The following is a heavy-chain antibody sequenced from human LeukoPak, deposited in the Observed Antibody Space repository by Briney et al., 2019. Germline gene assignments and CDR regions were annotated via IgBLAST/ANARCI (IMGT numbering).Heavy chain of an antibody. CDR1: GYTFTGYY. J-gene: IGHJ5*02. V-gene: IGHV1-2*02. Sequence: ASVKVSCKASGYTFTGYYMHWVRQAPGQGLEWMGWINPNSGGTNYAQKFQGRVTMTRDTSISTAYMELSRLRSDDTAVYYCARGIPHNDVLLWFGAPNWFDPWGQGTLVTVSS. D-gene: IGHD3-10*01. CDR3: ARGIPHNDVLLWFGAPNWFDP. CDR2: INPNSGGT.